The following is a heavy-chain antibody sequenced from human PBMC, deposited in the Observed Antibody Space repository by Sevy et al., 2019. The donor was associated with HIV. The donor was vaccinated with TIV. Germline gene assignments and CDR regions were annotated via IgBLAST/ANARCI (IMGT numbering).Heavy chain of an antibody. Sequence: SETLSLTCGVSGYSISSGYYWGWIRQPPGKGLESIGSIYHSGSTYSNPSLKRRVTISVDTSKNQFSLKLSSVTAADTAVYYCARGGYTYGKGYFDYWGQGTLVTVSS. V-gene: IGHV4-38-2*01. CDR1: GYSISSGYY. CDR3: ARGGYTYGKGYFDY. CDR2: IYHSGST. D-gene: IGHD5-18*01. J-gene: IGHJ4*02.